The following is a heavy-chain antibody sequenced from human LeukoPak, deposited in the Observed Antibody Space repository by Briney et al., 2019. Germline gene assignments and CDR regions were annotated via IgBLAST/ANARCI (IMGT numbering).Heavy chain of an antibody. CDR1: GFTFSSYA. V-gene: IGHV3-30-3*01. Sequence: GGSLRLSCAASGFTFSSYAMHWVRQAPGKGLEWVAVISYDGSNKYYADSVKGRFTISRDNSKNTLYLQMNSLRAEDTAVYYCAKDPPGAATYGMDVWGQGTTVTVSS. CDR3: AKDPPGAATYGMDV. D-gene: IGHD6-25*01. J-gene: IGHJ6*02. CDR2: ISYDGSNK.